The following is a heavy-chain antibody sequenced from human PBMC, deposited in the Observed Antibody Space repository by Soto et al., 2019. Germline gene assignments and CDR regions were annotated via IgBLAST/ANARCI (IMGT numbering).Heavy chain of an antibody. Sequence: QLQLEESGPGLVKPSETLSLICTVSGGSVSSAGYFWGWIRQPPGKGLEWLGSVYFSGDSYYNPSPKSRVAMSVDTSKSQFSLNLTSATAADTAVYYCARHRPAASRYAYYHYMDVWGKGTTVTVSS. V-gene: IGHV4-39*01. CDR2: VYFSGDS. J-gene: IGHJ6*03. CDR1: GGSVSSAGYF. D-gene: IGHD3-9*01. CDR3: ARHRPAASRYAYYHYMDV.